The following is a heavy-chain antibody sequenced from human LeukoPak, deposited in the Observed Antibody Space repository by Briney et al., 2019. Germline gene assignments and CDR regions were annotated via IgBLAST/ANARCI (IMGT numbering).Heavy chain of an antibody. CDR2: IYYSGST. J-gene: IGHJ5*02. Sequence: SETLSLTCTVSGGSISSGDYYWSWIRQPPGKGLEWIGYIYYSGSTYYNPSLKSRVTISVDTSKNQFSLKLSSVTAADTAVYYCARSSDYSNYVDPWGQGTLVIVSS. D-gene: IGHD4-11*01. CDR3: ARSSDYSNYVDP. V-gene: IGHV4-30-4*01. CDR1: GGSISSGDYY.